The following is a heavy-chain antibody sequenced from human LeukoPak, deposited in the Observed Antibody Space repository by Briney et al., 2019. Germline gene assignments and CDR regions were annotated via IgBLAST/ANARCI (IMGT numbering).Heavy chain of an antibody. D-gene: IGHD1-26*01. Sequence: SETLSLTCTVSGGSISSYYWSWIRQPAGKGLEWIGRIYTSGSTNYHPSLKSRVTISVDTSKNQFSLKVSSVTAADTAVYYCARTPKYSGSRYYYYYMDVWGKGTTVTVSS. CDR3: ARTPKYSGSRYYYYYMDV. CDR2: IYTSGST. J-gene: IGHJ6*03. V-gene: IGHV4-4*07. CDR1: GGSISSYY.